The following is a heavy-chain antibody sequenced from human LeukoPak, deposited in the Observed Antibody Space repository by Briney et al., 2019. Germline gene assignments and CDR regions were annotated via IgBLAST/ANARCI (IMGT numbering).Heavy chain of an antibody. Sequence: PSETLSLTCTVSGGSISSYYWSWIRQPPGKGLEWIGYIYYSGSTNYNPSLKSRVTISVDTSKNQFSLKLSSVTAADTAVYYCARGRLKWLHAFDIWGQGTMVIVSS. V-gene: IGHV4-59*01. CDR3: ARGRLKWLHAFDI. J-gene: IGHJ3*02. CDR1: GGSISSYY. CDR2: IYYSGST. D-gene: IGHD3-3*01.